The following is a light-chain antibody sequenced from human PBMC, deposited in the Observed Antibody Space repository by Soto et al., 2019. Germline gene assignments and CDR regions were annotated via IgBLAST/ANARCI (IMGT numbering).Light chain of an antibody. V-gene: IGKV3D-15*01. CDR2: GAS. CDR3: QQYDDWPQIT. CDR1: QRVSTK. Sequence: ETVMTQSPATLSVSPGERATLSCRASQRVSTKLAWYQQKHGQAPRLLIYGASTRATGIPARFSGSGSGTEFTLNVSSLQSEDFAVYYCQQYDDWPQITFGQGTRLEIK. J-gene: IGKJ5*01.